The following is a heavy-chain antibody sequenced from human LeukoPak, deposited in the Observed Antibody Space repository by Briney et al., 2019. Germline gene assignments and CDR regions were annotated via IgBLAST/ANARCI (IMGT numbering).Heavy chain of an antibody. D-gene: IGHD3-10*01. Sequence: GASVKGSCKASGYTFTGYYMHWVRQAPGQVLGWMGWISPNSGGTNYAQKFEGRVTMTRDTSISTASMELSRLRSEDTAVYSCARASLREFGDGMDVWGQATTVTVSS. CDR3: ARASLREFGDGMDV. V-gene: IGHV1-2*02. J-gene: IGHJ6*02. CDR2: ISPNSGGT. CDR1: GYTFTGYY.